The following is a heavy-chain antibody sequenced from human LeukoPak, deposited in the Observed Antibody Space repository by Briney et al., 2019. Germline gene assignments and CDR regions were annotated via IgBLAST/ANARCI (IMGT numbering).Heavy chain of an antibody. CDR1: GGSISSYY. V-gene: IGHV4-59*01. CDR3: AREVDSSGWYENALDI. Sequence: SETLSLTCTVSGGSISSYYWSWIRQPPGKGLEWIGYIYYSGSTNYNPSLKSRVTISVDTSKNQFSLKLSSVTAADTAVYYCAREVDSSGWYENALDIWGQGTMVTVSS. J-gene: IGHJ3*02. CDR2: IYYSGST. D-gene: IGHD6-19*01.